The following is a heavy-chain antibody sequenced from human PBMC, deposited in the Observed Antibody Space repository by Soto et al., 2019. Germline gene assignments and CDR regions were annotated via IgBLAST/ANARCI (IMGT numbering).Heavy chain of an antibody. CDR1: GFTFSSYG. J-gene: IGHJ6*02. CDR3: ARDGDIVVVPAASYYYYGMDV. CDR2: IWYDGSNK. V-gene: IGHV3-33*01. Sequence: GGSLRLSCAASGFTFSSYGMHWVRQAPGKGLEWVAVIWYDGSNKYYADSVKGRFTISRDNSKNTLYLQMNSLRAEDTAVYYCARDGDIVVVPAASYYYYGMDVWGQGTTVTVSS. D-gene: IGHD2-2*01.